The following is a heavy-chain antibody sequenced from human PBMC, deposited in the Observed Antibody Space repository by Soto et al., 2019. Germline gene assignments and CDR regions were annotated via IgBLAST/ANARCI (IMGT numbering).Heavy chain of an antibody. J-gene: IGHJ3*02. CDR2: ISGSGGST. D-gene: IGHD6-6*01. CDR3: AKATSVIAARQKNALDI. V-gene: IGHV3-23*01. Sequence: EVQLLESGGGLVQPGGSLRLSCAASGFTFSSYAMSWVRQAPGKGLEWVSAISGSGGSTYYADSVKGRFTISRDNSKNTLYLQMNRLRAEDTSVYYCAKATSVIAARQKNALDIWDQGTMVTVSS. CDR1: GFTFSSYA.